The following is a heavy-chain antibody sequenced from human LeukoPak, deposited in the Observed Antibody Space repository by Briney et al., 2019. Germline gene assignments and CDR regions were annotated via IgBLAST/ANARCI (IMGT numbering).Heavy chain of an antibody. Sequence: SETLSLTCTVSGGSVSSDYWSWIRQPPGKGLEWIGSIYHSGSTYYNPSLKSRVTISVDTSKNQFSLKLSSVTAADTAVYYCARAVAGKFDYWGQGTLVTVSS. CDR1: GGSVSSDY. D-gene: IGHD6-19*01. J-gene: IGHJ4*02. V-gene: IGHV4-38-2*02. CDR3: ARAVAGKFDY. CDR2: IYHSGST.